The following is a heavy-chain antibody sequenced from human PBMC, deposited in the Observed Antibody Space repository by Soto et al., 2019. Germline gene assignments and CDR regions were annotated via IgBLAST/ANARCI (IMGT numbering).Heavy chain of an antibody. V-gene: IGHV1-3*01. J-gene: IGHJ4*02. CDR3: GREPLVSLDY. D-gene: IGHD3-16*02. CDR2: INAGNGDT. Sequence: ASVKVSCKASGYTFFSYAIHWVRQAPGQRLEWMGWINAGNGDTKYSQKFQGRVTITRDTSASTAYMELSRLTSEDTAVYYCGREPLVSLDYWGQVTLVTVAS. CDR1: GYTFFSYA.